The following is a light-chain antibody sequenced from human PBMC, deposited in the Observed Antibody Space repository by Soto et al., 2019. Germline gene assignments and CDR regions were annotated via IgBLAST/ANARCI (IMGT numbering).Light chain of an antibody. Sequence: EIVLTQSPGTLSLSPGERATLSCRASQSVSSSYLAWYQQKPGQAPRLLIHGVSTRATGIPDRFSGSGSGTAVTLTISRLEPEDFAVYYCQQYVTSPYTFGQGTKLEIK. CDR2: GVS. J-gene: IGKJ2*01. CDR3: QQYVTSPYT. CDR1: QSVSSSY. V-gene: IGKV3-20*01.